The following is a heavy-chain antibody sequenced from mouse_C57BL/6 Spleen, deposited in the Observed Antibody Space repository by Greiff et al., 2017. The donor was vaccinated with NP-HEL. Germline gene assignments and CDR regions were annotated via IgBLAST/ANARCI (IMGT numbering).Heavy chain of an antibody. CDR2: LWRGGST. CDR3: AIYDYDGLYAMDY. Sequence: VKLVESGPGLVQPSQRLSITCTVSGFSLTSYGVPWVRPSPGQGLEWLGVLWRGGSTAYHAAFMSRLSITKDNSKRQVFFKMNSLQADDTSIYYCAIYDYDGLYAMDYWGQGTSVTVSS. V-gene: IGHV2-5*01. CDR1: GFSLTSYG. D-gene: IGHD2-4*01. J-gene: IGHJ4*01.